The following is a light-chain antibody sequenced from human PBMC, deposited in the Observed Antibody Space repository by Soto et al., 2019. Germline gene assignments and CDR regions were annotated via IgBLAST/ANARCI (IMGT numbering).Light chain of an antibody. CDR2: GAS. CDR1: QSVSSSY. Sequence: EIVLTQSPGTLSLSPGERATLSCRASQSVSSSYLAWYQQKPGQAPRLLIYGASSRATGIPDRFSGSGAGTDFPLTISRLEPEDFAVYYWQQYGSSRTFGQGTKVGIK. CDR3: QQYGSSRT. J-gene: IGKJ1*01. V-gene: IGKV3-20*01.